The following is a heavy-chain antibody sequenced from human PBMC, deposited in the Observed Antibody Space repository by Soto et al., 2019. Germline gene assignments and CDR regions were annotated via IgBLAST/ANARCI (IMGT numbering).Heavy chain of an antibody. CDR3: ARPLGYCISTSCFNYGMDV. Sequence: PSVKVSCKASGGTFGSYAISWVRQAPGQGLEWMGGIIPIFGTANYAQKFQGRVTITADESTSTAYMELSSLRSEDTAVYYCARPLGYCISTSCFNYGMDVWGQGTTVTVSS. CDR2: IIPIFGTA. CDR1: GGTFGSYA. V-gene: IGHV1-69*13. J-gene: IGHJ6*02. D-gene: IGHD2-2*01.